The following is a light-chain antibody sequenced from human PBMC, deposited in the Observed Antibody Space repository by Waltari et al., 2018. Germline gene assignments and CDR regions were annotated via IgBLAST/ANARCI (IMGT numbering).Light chain of an antibody. J-gene: IGLJ1*01. CDR3: TSYTSRHSLV. Sequence: QSALTQPASVSGSPGQSITISCTGTSRDVGDYDWLSWYQQHPGKAPKVVIFDVSYRPSGVSTRFSGSKSGNTASLTISGLQAEDEADYYCTSYTSRHSLVFGTGTKVTVL. V-gene: IGLV2-14*03. CDR1: SRDVGDYDW. CDR2: DVS.